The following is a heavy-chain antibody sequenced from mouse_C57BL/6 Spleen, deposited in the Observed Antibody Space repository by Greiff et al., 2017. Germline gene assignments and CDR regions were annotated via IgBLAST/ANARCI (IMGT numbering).Heavy chain of an antibody. CDR2: IYPGSGST. J-gene: IGHJ2*01. CDR1: GYTFTSYW. CDR3: ARSGNYPDY. Sequence: QVHVKQPGAELVKPGASVKMSCKASGYTFTSYWITWVKQRPGQGLEWIGDIYPGSGSTNYNEKFKSKATLTVDTSSSTAYMQLSSLTSEDSAVYYCARSGNYPDYWGQGTTLTVSS. D-gene: IGHD1-1*02. V-gene: IGHV1-55*01.